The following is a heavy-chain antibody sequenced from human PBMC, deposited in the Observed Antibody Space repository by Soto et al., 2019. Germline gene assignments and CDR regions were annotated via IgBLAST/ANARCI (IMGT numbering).Heavy chain of an antibody. CDR3: VRAPRGLMVRGHFDY. Sequence: QVQLVQSGAEVKKPGASVKVSCKASGYTFTGYDINWVRQATGQGLEWMGWMNPNSGNTGYAQKFQGRVTMTRNTSISTAYMELSSLRSEDTAVYYCVRAPRGLMVRGHFDYWGQGTLVTVSS. D-gene: IGHD3-10*01. CDR2: MNPNSGNT. J-gene: IGHJ4*02. CDR1: GYTFTGYD. V-gene: IGHV1-8*01.